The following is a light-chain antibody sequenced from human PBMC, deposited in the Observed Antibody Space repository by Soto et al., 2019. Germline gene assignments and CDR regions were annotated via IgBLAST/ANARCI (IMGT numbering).Light chain of an antibody. V-gene: IGLV2-14*01. CDR3: SSFTSSHTGV. J-gene: IGLJ3*02. Sequence: QSALTQPASVSGSPGQSITISCTGTSSDVGGYNYVSWYQQHPGKAPKLMIYEVSNRPSGVSNSFSGSKSGNTASLTISGLQAEDEADYYCSSFTSSHTGVFGGGTKLTVL. CDR1: SSDVGGYNY. CDR2: EVS.